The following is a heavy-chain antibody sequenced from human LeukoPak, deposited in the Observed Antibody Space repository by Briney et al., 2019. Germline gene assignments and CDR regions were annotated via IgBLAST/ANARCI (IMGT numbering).Heavy chain of an antibody. Sequence: PGGSLRLSCAASGFTFSKYWMLWVRHAPGKGLESVSRINTDGTVTTYVDSVKGRFTVTRDNADSTMFLQMNSVRDEDTAVYYCATKQWLAPPPDSWGQGTPVTVSS. D-gene: IGHD6-19*01. CDR1: GFTFSKYW. J-gene: IGHJ4*02. CDR2: INTDGTVT. CDR3: ATKQWLAPPPDS. V-gene: IGHV3-74*01.